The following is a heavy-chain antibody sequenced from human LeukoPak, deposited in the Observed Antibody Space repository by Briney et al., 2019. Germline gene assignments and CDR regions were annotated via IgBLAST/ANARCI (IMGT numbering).Heavy chain of an antibody. J-gene: IGHJ4*02. CDR2: ISRSGSPI. Sequence: PGGSLRLSCAASGFTFSNYPMNWVRQAPGKGLEWISYISRSGSPIYYADSVRGRFTISRDNAKNSLYLQMGSLRAEDTAVYYCARVRYNSGYIFDFWGQGTLVTVSS. V-gene: IGHV3-48*03. D-gene: IGHD5-18*01. CDR1: GFTFSNYP. CDR3: ARVRYNSGYIFDF.